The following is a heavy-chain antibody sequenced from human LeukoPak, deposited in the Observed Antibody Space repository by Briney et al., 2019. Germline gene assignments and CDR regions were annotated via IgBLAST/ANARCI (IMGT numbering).Heavy chain of an antibody. CDR1: GGSFSGYY. CDR2: IYYSGST. V-gene: IGHV4-59*08. J-gene: IGHJ4*02. CDR3: AKSTEQWLTSDC. D-gene: IGHD6-19*01. Sequence: SETLSLTCAVYGGSFSGYYWSWIRQPPGKGLEWIGYIYYSGSTNYNPSLKSRVTISVDTSKNQFSLNLSSVTAADTAVYYCAKSTEQWLTSDCWGQGTLVTVSS.